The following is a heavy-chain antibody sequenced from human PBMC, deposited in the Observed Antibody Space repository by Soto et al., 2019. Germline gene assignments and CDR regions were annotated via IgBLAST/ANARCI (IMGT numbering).Heavy chain of an antibody. CDR2: IYYSGST. Sequence: SETLSLTCTVSGGSISSSSYYWGWILHPPGKGLEWIGSIYYSGSTYYNPSLKSRVTISVDTSKNQFSLKLSSVTAADTAVYYCARQGAVAASFIFDPWGQGTLVTVSS. CDR3: ARQGAVAASFIFDP. D-gene: IGHD6-19*01. CDR1: GGSISSSSYY. V-gene: IGHV4-39*01. J-gene: IGHJ5*02.